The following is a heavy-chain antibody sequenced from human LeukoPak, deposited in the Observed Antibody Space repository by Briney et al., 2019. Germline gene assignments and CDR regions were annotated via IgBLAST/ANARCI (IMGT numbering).Heavy chain of an antibody. CDR3: ARVGSSGWDYYFDY. J-gene: IGHJ4*02. CDR1: GYSFTSYY. D-gene: IGHD6-19*01. CDR2: INPSGGST. V-gene: IGHV1-46*01. Sequence: GASMKVSCKASGYSFTSYYMHWVRQAPGQGLEWMGIINPSGGSTSYAQKFQGRVTMTRDMSTSTVYMELSSLRSEDTAVYYCARVGSSGWDYYFDYWGQGTLVTVSS.